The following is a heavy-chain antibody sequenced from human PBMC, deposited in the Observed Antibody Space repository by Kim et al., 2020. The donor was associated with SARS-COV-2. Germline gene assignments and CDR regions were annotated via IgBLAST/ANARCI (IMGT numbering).Heavy chain of an antibody. CDR3: ARVGPSSYDSSGTDAFDI. CDR2: INPSGGST. J-gene: IGHJ3*02. V-gene: IGHV1-46*01. CDR1: GYTFTSYY. Sequence: ASVKVSCKASGYTFTSYYMHWVRQAPGQGLEWMGIINPSGGSTSYAQKFQGRVTMTRDTSTSTVYMELSSLRSEDTAVYYCARVGPSSYDSSGTDAFDIWGQGTMVTVSS. D-gene: IGHD3-22*01.